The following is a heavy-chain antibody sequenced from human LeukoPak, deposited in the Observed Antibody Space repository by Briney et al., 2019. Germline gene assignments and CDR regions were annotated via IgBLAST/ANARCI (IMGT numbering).Heavy chain of an antibody. CDR3: AREGILVVPAARPPSYYYYGMDV. CDR2: IYYSGST. J-gene: IGHJ6*02. Sequence: SQTLSLTCTVSGGSISSGGYYWSWIRQHPGKGLEWIGYIYYSGSTYYNPSLKSRVTISVDTSKNQFSLKLSSVTAADTAVYYCAREGILVVPAARPPSYYYYGMDVWGQGTTVTVSS. D-gene: IGHD2-2*01. V-gene: IGHV4-31*03. CDR1: GGSISSGGYY.